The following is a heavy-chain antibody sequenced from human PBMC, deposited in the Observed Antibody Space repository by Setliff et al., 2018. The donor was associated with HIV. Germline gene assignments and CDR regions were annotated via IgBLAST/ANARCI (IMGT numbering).Heavy chain of an antibody. D-gene: IGHD6-19*01. Sequence: PGGSLRLSCAASGFTFSSYEMDWFRQAPGKGLEWVSYITGSSDTIYYADSVKGRFTISRDNAKNSLYLQMNTLRAEDTAVYYCTRMIPPRSNRFSSGWFDYWGQGTVVTVSS. CDR1: GFTFSSYE. CDR3: TRMIPPRSNRFSSGWFDY. V-gene: IGHV3-48*03. CDR2: ITGSSDTI. J-gene: IGHJ4*02.